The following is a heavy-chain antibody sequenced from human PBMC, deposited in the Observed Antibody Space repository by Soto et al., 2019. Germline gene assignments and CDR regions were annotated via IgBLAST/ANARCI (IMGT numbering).Heavy chain of an antibody. CDR3: ARRPSITMTEAGATVGDAFDV. Sequence: EVQLVQSAAEVRKPGESLKISCKGSGYRFTSSWIGWVRQMPGKGLEWMGIIYPADSDTRYRPSFQGQVTISADKSISTAYLQWTSLKASDTAMYYCARRPSITMTEAGATVGDAFDVWGQGTMVTVSS. CDR2: IYPADSDT. D-gene: IGHD3-22*01. V-gene: IGHV5-51*01. J-gene: IGHJ3*01. CDR1: GYRFTSSW.